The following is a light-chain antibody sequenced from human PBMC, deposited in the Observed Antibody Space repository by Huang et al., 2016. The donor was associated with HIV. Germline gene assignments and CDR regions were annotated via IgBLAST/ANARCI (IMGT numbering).Light chain of an antibody. J-gene: IGKJ3*01. V-gene: IGKV3-15*01. CDR1: QSVSRN. CDR3: QQYNNWPRT. CDR2: DAS. Sequence: EIVMTQSPATLSVSPGERATFSCRASQSVSRNLAGFQQKPGQAPRLLIYDASTRATGIPTRFSGSGSGTDCTLTISSLQSEDFVVYYCQQYNNWPRTFGPGTKVDFK.